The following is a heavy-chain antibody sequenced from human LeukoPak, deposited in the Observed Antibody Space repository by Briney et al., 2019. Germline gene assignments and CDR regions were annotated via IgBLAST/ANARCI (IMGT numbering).Heavy chain of an antibody. CDR1: GGTFSSYA. D-gene: IGHD3-10*01. Sequence: SVKVSCKASGGTFSSYAISWVRQAPGQGLEWMGGIIPIFGTANYAQKFQGRVTITADESTSTAYMELSSLRSEDTAVYYCARELGVDYYGSGSRRSDPYYYYGMDVWGKGTTVTISS. CDR2: IIPIFGTA. CDR3: ARELGVDYYGSGSRRSDPYYYYGMDV. V-gene: IGHV1-69*01. J-gene: IGHJ6*04.